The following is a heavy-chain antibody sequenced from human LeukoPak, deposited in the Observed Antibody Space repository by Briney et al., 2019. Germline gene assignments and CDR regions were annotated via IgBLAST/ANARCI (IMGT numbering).Heavy chain of an antibody. CDR2: IRYDGSNK. J-gene: IGHJ4*02. Sequence: GGSLRLSCAASGFTFSSYGMHWFRQAPGKGLEWVAFIRYDGSNKYYADSVKGRFTISRDNSKNTLYLQMNSLRAEDTAVSYCAKGGVEIAVAGRDPYFDYWGQGTVVTVSS. V-gene: IGHV3-30*02. CDR3: AKGGVEIAVAGRDPYFDY. CDR1: GFTFSSYG. D-gene: IGHD6-19*01.